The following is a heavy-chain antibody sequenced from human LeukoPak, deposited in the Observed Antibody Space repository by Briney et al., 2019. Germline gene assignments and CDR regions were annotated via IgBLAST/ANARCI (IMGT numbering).Heavy chain of an antibody. V-gene: IGHV4-59*01. CDR2: IYYSGST. Sequence: PSETLSLTCTVSGGSINSFYWTWIRQPPGKGLEWIGYIYYSGSTNYNPSLKSRVTISVDTSKNHFSLKLSSVTAADTAVYYCARGPLGSSDYYMDVWGKGTTVTVSS. CDR1: GGSINSFY. J-gene: IGHJ6*03. CDR3: ARGPLGSSDYYMDV.